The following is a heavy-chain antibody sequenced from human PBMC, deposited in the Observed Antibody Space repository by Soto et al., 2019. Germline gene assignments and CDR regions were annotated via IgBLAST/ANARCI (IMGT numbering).Heavy chain of an antibody. CDR1: EFTFSTYA. CDR3: ARDQSRGQVFYYYMDV. J-gene: IGHJ6*03. V-gene: IGHV3-48*01. D-gene: IGHD3-10*01. Sequence: EVQLVESGGGLVQPGGSLRLSCAASEFTFSTYAMNWVRQAPGKGLEWVSYISSSSQNIRYADSVKGRFTISRDNAKNSLYLQMNSLRAEDTAVYYCARDQSRGQVFYYYMDVGQRDDGHRLL. CDR2: ISSSSQNI.